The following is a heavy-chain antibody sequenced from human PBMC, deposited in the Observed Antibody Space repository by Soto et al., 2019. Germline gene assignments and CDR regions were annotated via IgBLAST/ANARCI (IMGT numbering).Heavy chain of an antibody. D-gene: IGHD6-19*01. V-gene: IGHV3-30*03. Sequence: ESGGGVVQPGRSLRLSCAASGFNFGVFGMHWVRQAPGKGLEWLSVLSYEGSEEYYADSVRGRFTISRDNSKNTLFLQMDSLRVDDTGVYYCALTRRSSLLEVAGPGFEYWGHGTLVTVS. CDR1: GFNFGVFG. CDR3: ALTRRSSLLEVAGPGFEY. CDR2: LSYEGSEE. J-gene: IGHJ4*01.